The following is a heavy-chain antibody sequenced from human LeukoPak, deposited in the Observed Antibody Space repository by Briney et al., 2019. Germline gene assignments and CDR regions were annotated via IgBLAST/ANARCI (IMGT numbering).Heavy chain of an antibody. J-gene: IGHJ4*02. CDR3: ARGLEDCSGGSCYFSPFDY. V-gene: IGHV4-34*01. Sequence: SETLSLTCAVYGGSFSGYYRSWIRQPPGKGLEWIGEINHSGSTNYNPSLKSRVTISVDTSKNQFSLKLSFVTAADTAVYYCARGLEDCSGGSCYFSPFDYWGQGTLVTVSS. CDR2: INHSGST. D-gene: IGHD2-15*01. CDR1: GGSFSGYY.